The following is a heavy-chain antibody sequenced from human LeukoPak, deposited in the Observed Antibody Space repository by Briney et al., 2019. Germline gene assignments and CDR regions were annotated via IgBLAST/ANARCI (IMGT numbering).Heavy chain of an antibody. D-gene: IGHD4-17*01. CDR2: FDPEDGET. Sequence: ASVKVSCTVSGYTLTELSMHWVRQAPGKGLEWMGGFDPEDGETIYAQKFQGRVTMTEDTSTDTAYMELSSLRSEDTAVYYCATDPSYGDSNTSGYWGQGTLVTVSS. CDR1: GYTLTELS. V-gene: IGHV1-24*01. J-gene: IGHJ4*02. CDR3: ATDPSYGDSNTSGY.